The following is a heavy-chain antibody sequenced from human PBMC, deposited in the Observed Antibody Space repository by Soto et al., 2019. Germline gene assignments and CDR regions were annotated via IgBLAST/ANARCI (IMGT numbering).Heavy chain of an antibody. CDR3: ARDTLAFLYCSSTSCYGEAPYYYAMDV. J-gene: IGHJ6*02. CDR1: GGTFSSYT. V-gene: IGHV1-69*04. D-gene: IGHD2-2*01. CDR2: IIPILGIA. Sequence: SVKVSCKASGGTFSSYTISWVRQAPGQGLEWMGRIIPILGIANYAQKFQGRVTITADKSTSTAYMELSSLRSEDTAVYYCARDTLAFLYCSSTSCYGEAPYYYAMDVWG.